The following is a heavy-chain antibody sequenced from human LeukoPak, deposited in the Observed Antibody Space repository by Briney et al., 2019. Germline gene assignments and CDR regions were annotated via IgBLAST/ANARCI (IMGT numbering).Heavy chain of an antibody. Sequence: GGSLGLSCAASGFTFSSYWMSWVRQAPGKGLEWVANIKQDESEKYYVDSVKGRFTISRDNAKNSLYLQMNSLRADDTAVYYCARSGGALDPYVWGSYRQGHYFECWGQGTLVTVSS. D-gene: IGHD3-16*02. J-gene: IGHJ4*02. CDR3: ARSGGALDPYVWGSYRQGHYFEC. V-gene: IGHV3-7*01. CDR1: GFTFSSYW. CDR2: IKQDESEK.